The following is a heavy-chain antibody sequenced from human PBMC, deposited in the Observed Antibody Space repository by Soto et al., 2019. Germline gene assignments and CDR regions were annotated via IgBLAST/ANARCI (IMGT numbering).Heavy chain of an antibody. V-gene: IGHV5-51*01. CDR2: IYPGDSDT. J-gene: IGHJ3*02. Sequence: ESLRLCRNASGYSCPSYWSVWMLHMPGKGLEWMGIIYPGDSDTKYSPSFQGKVTISADKSISTAYLQWSRLKASNTAMYYCERGYYGGNSDHGFDIWGQATLVTVSS. CDR1: GYSCPSYW. D-gene: IGHD4-17*01. CDR3: ERGYYGGNSDHGFDI.